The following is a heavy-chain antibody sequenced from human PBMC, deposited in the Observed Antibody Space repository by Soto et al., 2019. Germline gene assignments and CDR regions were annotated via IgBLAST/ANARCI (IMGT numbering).Heavy chain of an antibody. J-gene: IGHJ4*02. CDR3: ARRGASESFDY. CDR1: GFTFSTYS. D-gene: IGHD3-10*01. CDR2: ISSSSSTI. V-gene: IGHV3-48*01. Sequence: EVQLVESGGGWVQPGGSLRLSCAASGFTFSTYSMNWVRQAPGKGLEWLSYISSSSSTIYYADSVKGRFTISRDNAKNSLYLQMNSLRAEDTALYYCARRGASESFDYWGQGSLVTVSS.